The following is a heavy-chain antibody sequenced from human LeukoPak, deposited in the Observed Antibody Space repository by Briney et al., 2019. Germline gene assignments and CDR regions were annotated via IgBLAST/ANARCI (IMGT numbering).Heavy chain of an antibody. CDR1: GGSISSGDYY. D-gene: IGHD1-26*01. CDR3: ARSGRGLATRFDP. J-gene: IGHJ5*02. Sequence: SETLSLTCTVSGGSISSGDYYWTWIRQPPGKGLEWIGYIYYSGSAYYNPSLKSRVTLSVDTSKSQFSLKLSSVTAADTAVYYCARSGRGLATRFDPWGQGILVTVSS. CDR2: IYYSGSA. V-gene: IGHV4-30-4*02.